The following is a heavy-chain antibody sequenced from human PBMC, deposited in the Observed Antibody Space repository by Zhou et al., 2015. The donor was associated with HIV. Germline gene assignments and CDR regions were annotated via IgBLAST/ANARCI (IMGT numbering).Heavy chain of an antibody. Sequence: QVQLVQSGAEVKKPGSSVKVSCKASGGTFNNYAISWVRQAPGQGLEWVGGIVPIFGSANYAQKFQGRVTITADESTSTAYMELSSLRSEDTAVYYCARDRVRGATHYWYFDLWGRGTLVTVSS. D-gene: IGHD3-10*01. J-gene: IGHJ2*01. V-gene: IGHV1-69*12. CDR1: GGTFNNYA. CDR3: ARDRVRGATHYWYFDL. CDR2: IVPIFGSA.